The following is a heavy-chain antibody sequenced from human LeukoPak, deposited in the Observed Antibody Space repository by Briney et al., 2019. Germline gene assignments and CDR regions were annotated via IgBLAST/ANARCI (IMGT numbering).Heavy chain of an antibody. CDR2: ISSINNYI. V-gene: IGHV3-21*06. CDR3: ARVPGGMEWSDFDY. D-gene: IGHD3-3*01. CDR1: GFSFKDYA. Sequence: GGSLRLSCAASGFSFKDYAMNGVRQAPAKGLEGGSTISSINNYIWYADSVRGRFPISRDNAKNSLYLQMNSLRVEDTAVYYCARVPGGMEWSDFDYWGQGTLVAVSS. J-gene: IGHJ4*02.